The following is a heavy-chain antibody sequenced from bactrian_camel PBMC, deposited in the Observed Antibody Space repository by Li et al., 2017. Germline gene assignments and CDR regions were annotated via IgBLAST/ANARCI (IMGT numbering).Heavy chain of an antibody. CDR1: VMRYC. D-gene: IGHD2*01. CDR3: AATTYRPSSSGGDCLTMGYDY. J-gene: IGHJ4*01. V-gene: IGHV3S9*01. CDR2: IINNGTT. Sequence: HVQLVESGGGSVEAGGSLKLSCVASVMRYCMAWVRQSPGKEREGIASIINNGTTFYGDSVNGRFTISQVNRERTVYLQMNNLKPEDTAMYYCAATTYRPSSSGGDCLTMGYDYWGQGTQVTVS.